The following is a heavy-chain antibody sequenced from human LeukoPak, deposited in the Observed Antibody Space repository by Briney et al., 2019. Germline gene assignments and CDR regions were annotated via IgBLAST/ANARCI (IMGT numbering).Heavy chain of an antibody. D-gene: IGHD3-3*01. J-gene: IGHJ3*02. V-gene: IGHV3-11*04. Sequence: QTGGPLRLSCAASGFTFSDYYMSWIRQAPGKGLEWVSYISSSGSTIYYADSVKGRFTISRDNAKNSLYLHMTSLRAEDTAVYYCRVSDDAFDIWGQGTMVTVS. CDR3: RVSDDAFDI. CDR2: ISSSGSTI. CDR1: GFTFSDYY.